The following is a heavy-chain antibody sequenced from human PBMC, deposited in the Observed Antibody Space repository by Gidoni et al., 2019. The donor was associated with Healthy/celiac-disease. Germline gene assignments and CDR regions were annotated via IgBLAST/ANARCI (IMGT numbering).Heavy chain of an antibody. Sequence: QLQLQESGPGLVKPSETLSLTCPVSGGPISSSSYYWGWIRQPPGKGLEWIGSIYYSGSTYYNPSLKSRVTISVDTSKNQFSLKLSSVTAADTAVYYCARQLLLPITYNWFDPWGQGTLVTVSS. J-gene: IGHJ5*02. D-gene: IGHD2-15*01. V-gene: IGHV4-39*01. CDR3: ARQLLLPITYNWFDP. CDR1: GGPISSSSYY. CDR2: IYYSGST.